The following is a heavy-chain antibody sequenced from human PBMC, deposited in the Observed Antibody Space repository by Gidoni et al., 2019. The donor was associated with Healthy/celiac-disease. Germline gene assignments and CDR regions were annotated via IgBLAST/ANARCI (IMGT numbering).Heavy chain of an antibody. CDR1: GFTFSSYW. CDR3: ARVSNSYYYDSSGYYYDY. J-gene: IGHJ4*02. D-gene: IGHD3-22*01. Sequence: EVQLVESGGGLVQPGGSLRLSFAASGFTFSSYWVSWVRQAPGKGLEWVANIKQDGSEKYYVDSVKGRFTISRDNAKNSLYLQMNSLRAEDTAVYYCARVSNSYYYDSSGYYYDYWGQGTLVTVSS. V-gene: IGHV3-7*01. CDR2: IKQDGSEK.